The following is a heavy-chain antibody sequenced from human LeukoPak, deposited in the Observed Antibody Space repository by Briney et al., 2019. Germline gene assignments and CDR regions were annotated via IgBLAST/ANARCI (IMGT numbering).Heavy chain of an antibody. CDR1: GFTFSSYS. D-gene: IGHD3-16*02. CDR3: ASAYYDYVWGSYRYTSDY. J-gene: IGHJ4*02. CDR2: ISSSSSYI. Sequence: GGSLRLSCAASGFTFSSYSMNWVRQAPGKGLEWVSSISSSSSYIYYADSVKGRFTISRDNAKNSLYLQMNSLRAEDTAVYYCASAYYDYVWGSYRYTSDYWGQGTLVTVSS. V-gene: IGHV3-21*01.